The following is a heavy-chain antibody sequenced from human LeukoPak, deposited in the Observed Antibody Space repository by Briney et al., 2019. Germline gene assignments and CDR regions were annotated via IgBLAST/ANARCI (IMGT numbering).Heavy chain of an antibody. CDR2: IKQDGSEK. CDR3: ARESGSGYFAFDI. Sequence: GGSLRLSCAASGFTFSSYGMHWVRQAPGKGLEWVANIKQDGSEKYYVDSVKGRFTISRDNAKNSLYPQMNSLRAEDTAVYYCARESGSGYFAFDIWGQGTMVTVSS. J-gene: IGHJ3*02. V-gene: IGHV3-7*01. D-gene: IGHD3-22*01. CDR1: GFTFSSYG.